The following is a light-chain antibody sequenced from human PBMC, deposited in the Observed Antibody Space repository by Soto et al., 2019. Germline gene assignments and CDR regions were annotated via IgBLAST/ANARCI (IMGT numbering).Light chain of an antibody. J-gene: IGLJ1*01. Sequence: VLTQPPSASGTPGERITISCSGSSSNIGDNPVNWYQQLPGAAPKLLIYINDQRPSGVPDRFSGSKSGTSASLAISGLQPEDEADYYCAAWDDSLNALFGTGTKVTVL. CDR2: IND. V-gene: IGLV1-44*01. CDR1: SSNIGDNP. CDR3: AAWDDSLNAL.